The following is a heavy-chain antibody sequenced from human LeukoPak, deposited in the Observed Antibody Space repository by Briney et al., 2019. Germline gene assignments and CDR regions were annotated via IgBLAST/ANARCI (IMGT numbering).Heavy chain of an antibody. Sequence: SGGSLRLSCAASGFTFSDYYMSWIRQAPGEGLEWVSYISSSGSTIYYADSVKGRFTISRDNAKNSLYLRMNSLRAEDTAVYYCARGGAATVKYYGDSYWGQGTLVTVSS. CDR3: ARGGAATVKYYGDSY. CDR1: GFTFSDYY. D-gene: IGHD4-17*01. J-gene: IGHJ4*02. V-gene: IGHV3-11*04. CDR2: ISSSGSTI.